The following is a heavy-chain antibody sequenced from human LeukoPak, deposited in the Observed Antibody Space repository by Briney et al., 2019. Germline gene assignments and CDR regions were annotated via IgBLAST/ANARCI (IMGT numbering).Heavy chain of an antibody. V-gene: IGHV3-23*01. D-gene: IGHD3-10*01. CDR3: AKYFASGSYYKLPH. Sequence: TGGSLRLSCAASGFTFSSYAMSWVRQAPGKGLEWVSTISGSGAYTYYADSVKGRFTISRDNSKNTLYLQMNSLRAGDTAVYYCAKYFASGSYYKLPHWGQGTLVTVSS. J-gene: IGHJ1*01. CDR1: GFTFSSYA. CDR2: ISGSGAYT.